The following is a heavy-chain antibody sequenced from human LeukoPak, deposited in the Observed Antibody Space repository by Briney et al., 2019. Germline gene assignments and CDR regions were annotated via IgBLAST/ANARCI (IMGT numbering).Heavy chain of an antibody. Sequence: ASVKVSCKTSGYTFTGSYLHWVRQVPGQGLEWLGWTNPSTGGTKSAQQFEGRVTMTRDTSNTTGYLELRSLRLDDTATYYCARGGAFCSITTCHEFDHWGQGTLVIVSS. D-gene: IGHD2-2*01. V-gene: IGHV1-2*02. J-gene: IGHJ4*02. CDR3: ARGGAFCSITTCHEFDH. CDR2: TNPSTGGT. CDR1: GYTFTGSY.